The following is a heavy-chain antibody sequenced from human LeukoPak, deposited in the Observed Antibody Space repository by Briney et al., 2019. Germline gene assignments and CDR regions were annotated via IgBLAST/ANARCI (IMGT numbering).Heavy chain of an antibody. D-gene: IGHD2-21*02. CDR3: AKHDAVTATSLDC. CDR2: IYPGDSDS. V-gene: IGHV5-51*01. J-gene: IGHJ4*02. CDR1: GFSFTSYW. Sequence: GEPLKISCKAFGFSFTSYWIGWVRQKPGRGLEWMGIIYPGDSDSRYSPSFEGQVTISADNSIRTAYLQWSSLEASDTAMYYCAKHDAVTATSLDCWGQGTLVTVSS.